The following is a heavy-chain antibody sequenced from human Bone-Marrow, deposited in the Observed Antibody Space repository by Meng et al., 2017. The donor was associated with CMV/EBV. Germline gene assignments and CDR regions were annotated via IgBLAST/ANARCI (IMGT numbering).Heavy chain of an antibody. J-gene: IGHJ4*02. D-gene: IGHD2-2*01. CDR2: INPNNGDT. V-gene: IGHV1-2*02. CDR3: ARDSPRVEVPGGPDY. Sequence: ASVKVSCKASGYRFSAHYLHWVRQAPGQGLEWVGWINPNNGDTKYAEKFQGSVTMTRDTSVTTAYMVVRTLKSDDTATYYCARDSPRVEVPGGPDYWGQGTLVTVSS. CDR1: GYRFSAHY.